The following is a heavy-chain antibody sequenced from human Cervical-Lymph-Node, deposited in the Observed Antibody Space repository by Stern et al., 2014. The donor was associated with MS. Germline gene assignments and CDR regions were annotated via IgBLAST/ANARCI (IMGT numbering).Heavy chain of an antibody. CDR1: GGTFSSYT. J-gene: IGHJ4*02. V-gene: IGHV1-69*09. Sequence: VQLLESGAEVKKPGSSVKVSCKASGGTFSSYTISWVRQAPGQGLEWMGRIIPILGIANYAQKFQGRVTITADKSTSTAYMELSSLRSEDTAVYYCARDRSNEYSSGWYDYWGQGTLVTVSS. CDR3: ARDRSNEYSSGWYDY. D-gene: IGHD6-19*01. CDR2: IIPILGIA.